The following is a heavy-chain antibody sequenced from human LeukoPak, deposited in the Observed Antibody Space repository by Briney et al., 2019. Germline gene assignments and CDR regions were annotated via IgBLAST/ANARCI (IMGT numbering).Heavy chain of an antibody. CDR2: ISSSSSYT. CDR1: GFTFSSYS. J-gene: IGHJ3*02. D-gene: IGHD3-22*01. V-gene: IGHV3-21*04. Sequence: PGGSLRLSCAASGFTFSSYSMNWVRQAPGKGLEWVSSISSSSSYTYYADSVKGRFTISRDNAKNSLCLQMNSLRAEDTAVYYCARTAYYYDSSGYDDAFDIWGQGTMVTVSS. CDR3: ARTAYYYDSSGYDDAFDI.